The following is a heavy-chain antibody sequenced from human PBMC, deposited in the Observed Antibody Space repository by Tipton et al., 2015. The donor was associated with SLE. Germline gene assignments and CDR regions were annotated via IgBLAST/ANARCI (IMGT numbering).Heavy chain of an antibody. CDR1: GFTFSSYA. CDR2: ISYDGSNK. CDR3: ATAKPYSTTWFYYFDY. Sequence: SLRLSCAASGFTFSSYAMHWVRQAPGKGLEWVAVISYDGSNKYYADSVKGRFTISRDNSKNTLYLQMNSLRAEDTAVYYCATAKPYSTTWFYYFDYWGQGTLVTVSS. V-gene: IGHV3-30*04. D-gene: IGHD6-13*01. J-gene: IGHJ4*02.